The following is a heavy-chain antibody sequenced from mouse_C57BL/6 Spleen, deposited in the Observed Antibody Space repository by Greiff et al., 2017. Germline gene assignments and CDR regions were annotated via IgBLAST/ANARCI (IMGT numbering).Heavy chain of an antibody. V-gene: IGHV1-64*01. CDR2: IHPNSGST. Sequence: QVQLQQPGAELVKPGASVTLSCKASGYTFTSYWMHWVKQRPGQGLEWIGMIHPNSGSTNYNEKFKSKATLTVDKSSSTAYMQLSSLTSEDCASYYCARDGLRPGGFAYWGQGTLVTVSA. CDR3: ARDGLRPGGFAY. D-gene: IGHD2-4*01. J-gene: IGHJ3*01. CDR1: GYTFTSYW.